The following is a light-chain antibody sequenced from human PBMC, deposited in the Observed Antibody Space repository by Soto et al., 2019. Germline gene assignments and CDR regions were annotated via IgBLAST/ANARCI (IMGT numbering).Light chain of an antibody. CDR2: GAS. CDR3: QQYNNWPWP. CDR1: QSVSSN. Sequence: EIVMTQSPATLSVSPGERATLSCRASQSVSSNLAWYQQKPGQAPRLLIYGASTRATGIPARFSGSGSGTEFALTISSLQSEDFAVYYCQQYNNWPWPFGQGTKV. J-gene: IGKJ1*01. V-gene: IGKV3-15*01.